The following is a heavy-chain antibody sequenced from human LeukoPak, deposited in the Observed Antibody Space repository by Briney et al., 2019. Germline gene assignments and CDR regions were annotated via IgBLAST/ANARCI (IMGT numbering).Heavy chain of an antibody. J-gene: IGHJ5*02. CDR2: ISYHGRDK. Sequence: GGSLRLSCAGSGFTFSGFAMHWVRQAPGKGLEWVAAISYHGRDKYYADAVSGRFTISRDNSKNTLHLEMNSLRTDDTAVYYCTKERGGGGRRINLMVGGYGPWGQGTQVTVSS. D-gene: IGHD3-22*01. V-gene: IGHV3-30*04. CDR3: TKERGGGGRRINLMVGGYGP. CDR1: GFTFSGFA.